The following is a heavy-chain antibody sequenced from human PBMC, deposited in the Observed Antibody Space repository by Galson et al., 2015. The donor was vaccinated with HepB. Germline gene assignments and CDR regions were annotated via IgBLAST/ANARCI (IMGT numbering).Heavy chain of an antibody. V-gene: IGHV4-39*01. J-gene: IGHJ4*02. D-gene: IGHD5-12*01. CDR1: GGSISSSSYY. Sequence: LSLTCTVSGGSISSSSYYWGWIRQAPGKGLEWIGNIYYVGSTFHNPSLESRVTISVDTSKNQFSLRLRSVTAADSAVYYCARHQRGYSGYSRKLYRTDWQFDYWGQGTLVTVSS. CDR3: ARHQRGYSGYSRKLYRTDWQFDY. CDR2: IYYVGST.